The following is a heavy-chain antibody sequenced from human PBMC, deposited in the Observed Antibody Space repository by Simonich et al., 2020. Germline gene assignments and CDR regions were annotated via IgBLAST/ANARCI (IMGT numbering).Heavy chain of an antibody. CDR3: ARWAYSSSYFDY. D-gene: IGHD6-6*01. CDR2: IYYGGST. J-gene: IGHJ4*02. CDR1: GGSISSSSYY. V-gene: IGHV4-39*01. Sequence: QLQLQESGPGLVKPSETLSLTCTVSGGSISSSSYYWVWIRQPPGKGLEWIGSIYYGGSTYYNPPRKSRVTISVDTSKNHFSLKLSSVTAADTAVYYCARWAYSSSYFDYWGQGTLVTVSS.